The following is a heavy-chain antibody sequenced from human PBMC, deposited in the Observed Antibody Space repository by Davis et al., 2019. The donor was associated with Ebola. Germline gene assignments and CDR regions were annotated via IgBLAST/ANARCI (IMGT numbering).Heavy chain of an antibody. CDR2: ISGSGGST. V-gene: IGHV3-23*01. Sequence: GESLKISCAASGFTFSSYAMSWVRQAPGKGLEWVSAISGSGGSTYYADSVKGRFTISRDNSKNTLYLQMNSLRAEDTAVYYCAKAPRDSSSWYGANWFDPWGQGTLVTVSS. CDR3: AKAPRDSSSWYGANWFDP. CDR1: GFTFSSYA. J-gene: IGHJ5*02. D-gene: IGHD6-13*01.